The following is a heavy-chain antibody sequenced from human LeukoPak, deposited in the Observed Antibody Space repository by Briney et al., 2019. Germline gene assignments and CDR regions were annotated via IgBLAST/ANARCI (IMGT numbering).Heavy chain of an antibody. D-gene: IGHD5-18*01. J-gene: IGHJ4*02. V-gene: IGHV3-15*01. CDR3: TTGYSYGYVGY. Sequence: GGSLRLSCAASGFAFSNAWMSWVRQAPGKGLEWVGRIKSKTDGGTTDYAAPVKGRFTISRDDSKNTLYLQMNSLKTEDTAVYYCTTGYSYGYVGYWGQGTLVTVSS. CDR1: GFAFSNAW. CDR2: IKSKTDGGTT.